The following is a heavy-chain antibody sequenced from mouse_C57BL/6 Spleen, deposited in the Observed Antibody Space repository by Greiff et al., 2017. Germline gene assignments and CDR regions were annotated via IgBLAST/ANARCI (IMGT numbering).Heavy chain of an antibody. Sequence: EVKLMESGPELVKPGASVKISCKASGYSFTDYNMNWVKQSNGKSLEWIGVINPNYGTTSYNQKFKGKATLTVDQSSSTAYMQLNSLTSEDSAVYYWARSGAGAMDYWGQGTSVTVSS. CDR2: INPNYGTT. CDR3: ARSGAGAMDY. D-gene: IGHD3-2*02. V-gene: IGHV1-39*01. CDR1: GYSFTDYN. J-gene: IGHJ4*01.